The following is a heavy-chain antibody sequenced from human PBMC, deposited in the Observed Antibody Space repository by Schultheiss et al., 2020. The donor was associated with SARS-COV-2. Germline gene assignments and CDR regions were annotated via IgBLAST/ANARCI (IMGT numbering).Heavy chain of an antibody. CDR1: GGSISPYY. Sequence: SETLSLTCTVSGGSISPYYWSWIRQPPGKGLEWIGYVYYSGSTNYKYSLKSRVTISVDTSKNQFSLNVDSVTAADTAVYYCARVLHGCFDYWGQGTLVTVSS. D-gene: IGHD2-15*01. J-gene: IGHJ4*02. CDR3: ARVLHGCFDY. V-gene: IGHV4-59*08. CDR2: VYYSGST.